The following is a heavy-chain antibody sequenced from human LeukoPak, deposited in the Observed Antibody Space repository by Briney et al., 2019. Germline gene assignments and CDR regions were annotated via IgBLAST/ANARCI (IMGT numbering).Heavy chain of an antibody. J-gene: IGHJ4*02. D-gene: IGHD6-19*01. Sequence: GESLKISCKGSGYSFTSYWIGWVCRMPGKRLEWLGIIYPGDSDTRYSPSFQGQVTISVDKSIGTAYLQWSSLKASDTAMYYCARRGQVGGWYAFDYWGQGTLVTVSS. V-gene: IGHV5-51*01. CDR2: IYPGDSDT. CDR3: ARRGQVGGWYAFDY. CDR1: GYSFTSYW.